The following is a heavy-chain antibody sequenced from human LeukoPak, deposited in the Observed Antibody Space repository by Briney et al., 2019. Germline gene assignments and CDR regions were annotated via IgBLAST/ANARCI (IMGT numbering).Heavy chain of an antibody. V-gene: IGHV4-59*04. J-gene: IGHJ6*02. D-gene: IGHD2-15*01. CDR3: ARWLYCSGGSCKYGMDV. CDR2: IYHSGST. Sequence: SETLSLTCTVSGGSISSYYWSWIRQPPGKGLEWIGYIYHSGSTYYNPSLKSRVTISVDRSKNQFSLKLSSVTAADTAVYYCARWLYCSGGSCKYGMDVWGQGTTVTVSS. CDR1: GGSISSYY.